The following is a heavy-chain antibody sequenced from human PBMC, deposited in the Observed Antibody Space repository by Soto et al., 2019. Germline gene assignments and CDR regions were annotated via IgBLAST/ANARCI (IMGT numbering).Heavy chain of an antibody. J-gene: IGHJ6*02. CDR3: ASTRRDGYNNYYYYYGMDV. CDR1: GGSISSYY. Sequence: PSETLSLTCTVSGGSISSYYWSWIRQPPGKGLEWIGYMYYSGSTNYNPSLKSRVTISVDTSKNQFSLKLSSVTAADTAVYYCASTRRDGYNNYYYYYGMDVWGQGTTVTVSS. CDR2: MYYSGST. D-gene: IGHD4-4*01. V-gene: IGHV4-59*01.